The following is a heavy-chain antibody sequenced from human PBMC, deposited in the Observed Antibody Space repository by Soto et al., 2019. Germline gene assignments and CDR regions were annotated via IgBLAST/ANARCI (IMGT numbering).Heavy chain of an antibody. J-gene: IGHJ6*03. CDR3: ARGDYGDFRIPYYYYYYMDV. D-gene: IGHD4-17*01. CDR2: IIPILGIA. V-gene: IGHV1-69*02. CDR1: GGTFSSYT. Sequence: ASVKVSCKASGGTFSSYTISWVRQAPGQGLEWMGRIIPILGIANYTQKFQGRVTITADKSTSTAYMELSSLRSEDTAVYYCARGDYGDFRIPYYYYYYMDVWGKGTTVTVSS.